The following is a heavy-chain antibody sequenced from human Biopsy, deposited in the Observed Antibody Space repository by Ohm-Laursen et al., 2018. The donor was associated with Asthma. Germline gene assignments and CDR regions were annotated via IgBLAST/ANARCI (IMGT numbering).Heavy chain of an antibody. CDR3: AKELFPGWELRRGPDS. D-gene: IGHD1-26*01. J-gene: IGHJ4*02. CDR2: ISFDGSNE. V-gene: IGHV3-30*18. CDR1: GFSFSNFG. Sequence: SLRISCAASGFSFSNFGMHWVRQAPGKGLEWVAVISFDGSNEDYADSVKGRFTISRDNSKNTLFLEMNSLRPEDTAVYYCAKELFPGWELRRGPDSWGQGTLVTVSS.